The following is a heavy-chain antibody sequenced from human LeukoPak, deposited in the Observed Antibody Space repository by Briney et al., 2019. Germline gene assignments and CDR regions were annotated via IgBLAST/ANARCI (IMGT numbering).Heavy chain of an antibody. CDR1: GFTFSSYW. CDR3: ARGQDYYDSSGHYA. Sequence: GGSLRLSCAASGFTFSSYWMSWVRQAPGKGLEWVADIKQDGSEKYYVDSVKGRFTISRDNAKNSLYLQMNSLRAEDTAVYYCARGQDYYDSSGHYAWGQGTLATVSS. V-gene: IGHV3-7*01. J-gene: IGHJ5*02. CDR2: IKQDGSEK. D-gene: IGHD3-22*01.